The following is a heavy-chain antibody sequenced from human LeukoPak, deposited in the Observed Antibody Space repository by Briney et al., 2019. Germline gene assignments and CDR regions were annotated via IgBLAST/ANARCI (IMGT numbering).Heavy chain of an antibody. V-gene: IGHV3-66*01. CDR2: IHINADT. J-gene: IGHJ3*01. CDR3: ARDGLDSSGPVAFDV. CDR1: GFIINNNY. Sequence: GGSLRLSCVASGFIINNNYVSWVRQAPGRGLEWVSIIHINADTHYADSVKGRFTIYRDNSKNTLYLQTNSLRSEDTAVYYCARDGLDSSGPVAFDVWGQGAMVTVSS. D-gene: IGHD3-22*01.